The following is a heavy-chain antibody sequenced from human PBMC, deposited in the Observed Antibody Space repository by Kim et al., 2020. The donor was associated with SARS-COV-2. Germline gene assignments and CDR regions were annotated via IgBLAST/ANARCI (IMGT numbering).Heavy chain of an antibody. CDR3: ARVGMATISTFDY. Sequence: YVDSVKGRFTNTRDNAKNSLYLQMNSLRAEDTAVYYCARVGMATISTFDYWGQGTLVTVSS. V-gene: IGHV3-7*03. J-gene: IGHJ4*02. D-gene: IGHD5-12*01.